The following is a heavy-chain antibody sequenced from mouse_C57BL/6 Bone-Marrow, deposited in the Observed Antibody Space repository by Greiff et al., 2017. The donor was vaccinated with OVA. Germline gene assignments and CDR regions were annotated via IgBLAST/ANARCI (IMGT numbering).Heavy chain of an antibody. J-gene: IGHJ3*01. D-gene: IGHD3-2*02. CDR1: GYTFTSYW. V-gene: IGHV1-74*01. CDR2: IHPSDSDN. Sequence: QVQLKQPGAELVKPGASVKVSCKASGYTFTSYWMHWVKQRPGQGLEWIGRIHPSDSDNNYNQKFKGKATLTVDKSSSTAYMQRSSLTSEDSAVYYCAIKGGSSGYGFAYWGQGTLVTVSA. CDR3: AIKGGSSGYGFAY.